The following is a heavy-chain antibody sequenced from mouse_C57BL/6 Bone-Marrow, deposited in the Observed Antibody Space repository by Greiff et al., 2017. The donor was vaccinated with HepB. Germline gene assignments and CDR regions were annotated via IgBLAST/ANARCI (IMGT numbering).Heavy chain of an antibody. CDR2: INPYNGGT. CDR1: GYTFTDYY. CDR3: ARGGGNYGVDY. V-gene: IGHV1-19*01. J-gene: IGHJ4*01. D-gene: IGHD2-1*01. Sequence: VQLQQSGPVLVKPGASVKMSCKASGYTFTDYYMNWVKQSHGKSLEWIGVINPYNGGTSYNQKFKGKATLTVDKSSSTAYMELNSLTSEDSAVYYCARGGGNYGVDYWGQGTSVTVSS.